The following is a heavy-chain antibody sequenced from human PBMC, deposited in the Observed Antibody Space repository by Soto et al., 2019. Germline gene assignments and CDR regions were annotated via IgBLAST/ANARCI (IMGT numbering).Heavy chain of an antibody. CDR2: ISAYNGNT. V-gene: IGHV1-18*01. J-gene: IGHJ5*02. CDR3: ARVLPIIAAAGTYNWFDP. CDR1: GYTFTSYG. Sequence: GASVKVSCKASGYTFTSYGISWVRQAPGQRLEWMGWISAYNGNTNYAQKLQGRVTMTTDTSTSTAYMELRNLRSDDTAVYYCARVLPIIAAAGTYNWFDPWGQGTLVTVSS. D-gene: IGHD6-13*01.